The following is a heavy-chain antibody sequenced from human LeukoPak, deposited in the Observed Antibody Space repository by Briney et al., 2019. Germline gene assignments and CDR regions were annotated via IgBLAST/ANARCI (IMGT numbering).Heavy chain of an antibody. J-gene: IGHJ4*02. CDR2: IWYDGSKK. D-gene: IGHD1-14*01. V-gene: IGHV3-33*01. CDR1: GFTFSGHS. CDR3: ARLTGVSCIDY. Sequence: PGGSLRLSCAASGFTFSGHSMHWVRQAPGKGLEWVSLIWYDGSKKYYADSVKGRFIISRDNSENTLYLHLNGLRAEDTAVYYCARLTGVSCIDYWGQGALVTVSS.